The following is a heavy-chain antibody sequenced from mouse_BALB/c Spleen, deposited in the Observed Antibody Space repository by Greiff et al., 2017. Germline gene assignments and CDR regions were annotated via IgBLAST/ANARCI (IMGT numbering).Heavy chain of an antibody. J-gene: IGHJ4*01. CDR1: GFTFSNYW. Sequence: EVMLVESGGGLVQPGGSMKLSCVASGFTFSNYWMNWVRQSPEKGLEWVAEIRLKSNNYATHYAESVKGRFTISRDDSKSSVYLQMNNLRAEDTGIYYCTRDGYGGTGYAMDYWGQGTSVTVSS. D-gene: IGHD1-2*01. V-gene: IGHV6-6*02. CDR2: IRLKSNNYAT. CDR3: TRDGYGGTGYAMDY.